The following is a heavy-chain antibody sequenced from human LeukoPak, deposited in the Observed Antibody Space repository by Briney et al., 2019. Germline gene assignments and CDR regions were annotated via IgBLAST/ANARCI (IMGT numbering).Heavy chain of an antibody. CDR1: GGSISSYY. CDR2: IYYSGST. Sequence: SETLSLTCTVSGGSISSYYWSWMRQPPGKGLEWSGYIYYSGSTNYNPSLKSRVTISVDTSKNQFSLKLSSVTAADTAVYYCARASGSSGSNWFDPWGRGPLLPVPS. CDR3: ARASGSSGSNWFDP. D-gene: IGHD2-2*01. J-gene: IGHJ5*02. V-gene: IGHV4-59*01.